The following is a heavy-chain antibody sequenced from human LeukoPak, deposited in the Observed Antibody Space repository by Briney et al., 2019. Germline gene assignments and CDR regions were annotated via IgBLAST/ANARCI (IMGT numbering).Heavy chain of an antibody. J-gene: IGHJ4*02. V-gene: IGHV3-66*01. D-gene: IGHD3-3*01. CDR2: IYSGGST. Sequence: GGSLRLSCAASGFTFSSYSMNWVRQAPGKGLEWVSVIYSGGSTYYADSVKGRFTISRDNSKNTLYLQMNSLRAEDTAVYYCARTGYDFWSGDDFDYWGQGTLVTVSS. CDR3: ARTGYDFWSGDDFDY. CDR1: GFTFSSYS.